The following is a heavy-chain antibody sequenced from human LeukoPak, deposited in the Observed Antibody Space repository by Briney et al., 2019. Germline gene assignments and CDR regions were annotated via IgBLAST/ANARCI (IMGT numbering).Heavy chain of an antibody. CDR3: SRYGVYFGLDV. D-gene: IGHD2-8*01. CDR1: GLPFSRDW. CDR2: INENGRQT. V-gene: IGHV3-7*01. Sequence: GGSLRLSCAGTGLPFSRDWMSWVRQAPGKGPEWVANINENGRQTFYVDSVKGRFTIFRDNAKNSLFLQMNGLRAEDTAVYYCSRYGVYFGLDVWGQGTTVTVSS. J-gene: IGHJ6*02.